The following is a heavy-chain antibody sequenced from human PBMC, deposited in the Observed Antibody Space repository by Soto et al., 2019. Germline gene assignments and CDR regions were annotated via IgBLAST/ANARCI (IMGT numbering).Heavy chain of an antibody. J-gene: IGHJ4*02. D-gene: IGHD1-26*01. Sequence: GGSLRLSCATSGFTFSNYWMHWVRQVPGRGLVWVSRIDTDGSTTSYADFAKGRSTISRDNAKSTLSLQMNSLRAEDTAIYYCPSRGPQAPLAPKGALDYWGQGTLVTVSS. CDR1: GFTFSNYW. CDR2: IDTDGSTT. V-gene: IGHV3-74*01. CDR3: PSRGPQAPLAPKGALDY.